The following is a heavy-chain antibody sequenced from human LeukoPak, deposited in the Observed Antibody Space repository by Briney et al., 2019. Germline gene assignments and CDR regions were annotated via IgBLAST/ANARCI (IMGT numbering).Heavy chain of an antibody. CDR2: ISYDGSNK. V-gene: IGHV3-30*04. J-gene: IGHJ4*02. Sequence: PGGSLRLSCAASGFTFSSYAMHWVRQAPGKGLEWVAVISYDGSNKYYADSVKGRFTISRDNSKNTLYLQMNSLRAEDTAVYYCVGRSGELSPFDYWGQGTLVTVSS. CDR3: VGRSGELSPFDY. D-gene: IGHD3-16*02. CDR1: GFTFSSYA.